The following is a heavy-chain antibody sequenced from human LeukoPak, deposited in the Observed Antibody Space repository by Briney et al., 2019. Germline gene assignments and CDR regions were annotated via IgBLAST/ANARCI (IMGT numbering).Heavy chain of an antibody. CDR2: IYYSGST. D-gene: IGHD5-24*01. J-gene: IGHJ4*02. V-gene: IGHV4-59*01. CDR3: ARVGDGYNSDY. Sequence: SETLSLTCTVSGGSINYGGWIRQPPGKGLEWIGYIYYSGSTNYNPSLKSRVTISVDTSKNQFSLKLSSVTAADTAVYYCARVGDGYNSDYWGQGTLVTVSS. CDR1: GGSINY.